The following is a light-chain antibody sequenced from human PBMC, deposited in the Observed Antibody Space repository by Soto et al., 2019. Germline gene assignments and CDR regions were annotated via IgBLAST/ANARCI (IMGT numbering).Light chain of an antibody. CDR1: SWHSSYA. V-gene: IGLV4-69*01. J-gene: IGLJ2*01. Sequence: QPVLTQSPSASASLGASVKLTCTLSSWHSSYAIAWHQQQPEKGPRYLMKLNNDGSHSKGDGIPDRFSGSSSGAERYLTISSLQSEDEADYYCQTWGTGIVVFGGGTKLTVL. CDR3: QTWGTGIVV. CDR2: LNNDGSH.